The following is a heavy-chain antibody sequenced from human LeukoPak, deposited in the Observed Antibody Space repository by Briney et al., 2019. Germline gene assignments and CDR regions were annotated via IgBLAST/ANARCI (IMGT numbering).Heavy chain of an antibody. V-gene: IGHV4-59*01. D-gene: IGHD1-1*01. CDR2: IYYSGST. Sequence: PSETLSLTCTVSGGSISSYYWSWIRQPPGKGLEWIGYIYYSGSTNYNPSLKSRVTISVDTSKNQFSLKLSSVTAADTAVYYCARGELERYYFDYWGQGTLVTVSS. CDR3: ARGELERYYFDY. J-gene: IGHJ4*02. CDR1: GGSISSYY.